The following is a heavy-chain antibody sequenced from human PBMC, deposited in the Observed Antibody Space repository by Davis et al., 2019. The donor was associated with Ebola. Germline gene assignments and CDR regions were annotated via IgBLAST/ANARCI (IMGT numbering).Heavy chain of an antibody. CDR3: AKEITMIQNYYYYYGMDV. J-gene: IGHJ6*02. D-gene: IGHD3-22*01. CDR1: GFTFSSYA. V-gene: IGHV3-23*01. Sequence: GSLRLSCAASGFTFSSYAMSWVRQAPGKGLEWVSSISGSGGSTYYADSVKGRFTISRDNSKNTLYLQMNSLRAEDTAVYYCAKEITMIQNYYYYYGMDVWGQGTTVTVSS. CDR2: ISGSGGST.